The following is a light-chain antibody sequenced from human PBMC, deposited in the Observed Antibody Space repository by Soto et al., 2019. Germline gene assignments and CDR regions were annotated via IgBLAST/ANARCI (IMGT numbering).Light chain of an antibody. Sequence: EFVLTQSPGTLPFSPGERATLSCRASQTVRNNYLAWYQQKPGQAPRLLIYDASSRATGIPDRFSGGGSGKDFTLTISRLEPEDFAVYYCKQFSRYPLTFGGGRKVEIX. V-gene: IGKV3-20*01. J-gene: IGKJ4*01. CDR3: KQFSRYPLT. CDR2: DAS. CDR1: QTVRNNY.